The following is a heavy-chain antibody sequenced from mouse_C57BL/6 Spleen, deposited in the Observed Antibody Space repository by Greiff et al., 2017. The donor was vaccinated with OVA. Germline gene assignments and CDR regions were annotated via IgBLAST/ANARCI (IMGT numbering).Heavy chain of an antibody. CDR3: ARLYYDYEGTWFAY. V-gene: IGHV1-7*01. Sequence: VQLVESGAELAKPGASVKLSCKASGYTFTSYWMHWVKQRPGQGLEWIGYINPSSGYTKYNQKFKDKATFTADKSSSTAYMQLSSLTYEDSAVYYCARLYYDYEGTWFAYWGQGTLVTVSA. CDR1: GYTFTSYW. CDR2: INPSSGYT. J-gene: IGHJ3*01. D-gene: IGHD2-4*01.